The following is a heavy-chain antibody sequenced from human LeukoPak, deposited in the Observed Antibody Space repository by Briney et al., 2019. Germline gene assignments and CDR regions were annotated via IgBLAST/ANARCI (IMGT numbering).Heavy chain of an antibody. CDR3: ARLGGSNSDY. J-gene: IGHJ4*02. D-gene: IGHD1-26*01. CDR1: GGSISSSSYY. V-gene: IGHV4-39*01. CDR2: IYYSGST. Sequence: SETLSLTCTVSGGSISSSSYYWGWIRQPPGKGLEWIGSIYYSGSTYYNPSLKSRVTISVDTSKNQFSLKLSSVTAADTAVYYCARLGGSNSDYWGPGTLVTVSS.